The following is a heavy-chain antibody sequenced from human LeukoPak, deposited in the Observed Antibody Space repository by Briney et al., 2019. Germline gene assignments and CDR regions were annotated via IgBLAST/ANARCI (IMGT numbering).Heavy chain of an antibody. CDR1: GFTFSSYR. CDR2: ISSSSTYK. CDR3: AREDSSSWADY. V-gene: IGHV3-21*01. D-gene: IGHD6-13*01. J-gene: IGHJ4*02. Sequence: TGGSLRLSCAASGFTFSSYRMNWVRQAPGKGLEWVSSISSSSTYKYYADSVKGRFTISRDNAKNSLYLQMNSLRAEDTAVYYCAREDSSSWADYWGQGTLVTVSS.